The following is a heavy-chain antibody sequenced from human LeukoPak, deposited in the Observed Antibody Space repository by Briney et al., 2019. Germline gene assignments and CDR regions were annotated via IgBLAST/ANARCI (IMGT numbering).Heavy chain of an antibody. CDR2: IYYSGST. J-gene: IGHJ4*02. D-gene: IGHD5-12*01. Sequence: SETLSLTCTVSGDSVTSGTYFWTWIRQSPGKGLEWIGYIYYSGSTNYNPSLKSRVTISADTSKNQFSLKLSSVTAADTAMYYCARDSPLYSGYDVFDYWGQGTLVTVSS. CDR3: ARDSPLYSGYDVFDY. V-gene: IGHV4-61*01. CDR1: GDSVTSGTYF.